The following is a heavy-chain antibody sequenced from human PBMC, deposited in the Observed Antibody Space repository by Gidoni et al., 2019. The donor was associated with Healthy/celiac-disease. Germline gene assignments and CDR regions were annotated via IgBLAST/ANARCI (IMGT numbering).Heavy chain of an antibody. CDR2: IYWDDDK. V-gene: IGHV2-70*01. CDR1: GFSLSTSGMC. CDR3: ARIVGHQLVHGYYYYYGMDV. D-gene: IGHD6-13*01. Sequence: QVTLRESGPALVKPTQTLTLTCTFSGFSLSTSGMCVSWIRQPTGKALEWLALIYWDDDKYYSTSLKTRLTISKDTSKNQVVLTMTNMDPVDTATYYCARIVGHQLVHGYYYYYGMDVWGQGTTVTVSS. J-gene: IGHJ6*02.